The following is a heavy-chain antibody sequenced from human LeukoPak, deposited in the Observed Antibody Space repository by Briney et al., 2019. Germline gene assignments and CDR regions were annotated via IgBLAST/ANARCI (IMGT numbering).Heavy chain of an antibody. V-gene: IGHV1-2*02. CDR2: INPNSGDT. D-gene: IGHD6-19*01. J-gene: IGHJ4*02. Sequence: ASVKVSCKASGYTFTGFYIHWVRQAPGQGLEWMGWINPNSGDTNYAQKFEGRVTMTRDTSISTAYMELTRLRSDDTAVYYCAREDSGWYVDYWGQGTLVTVSS. CDR1: GYTFTGFY. CDR3: AREDSGWYVDY.